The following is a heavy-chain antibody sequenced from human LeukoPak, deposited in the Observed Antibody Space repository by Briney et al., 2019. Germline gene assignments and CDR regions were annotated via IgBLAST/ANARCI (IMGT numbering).Heavy chain of an antibody. CDR3: ARDQDYYGSGSYGPDH. Sequence: SETLSLTCTVSGGSISSYYWSRIRQPPGKGLEWIGYIYYSGSTNYNPSLKSRVTISVDTSKNQFSLKLSSVTAADTAVYYCARDQDYYGSGSYGPDHWGQGILVTVSS. J-gene: IGHJ5*02. D-gene: IGHD3-10*01. V-gene: IGHV4-59*12. CDR2: IYYSGST. CDR1: GGSISSYY.